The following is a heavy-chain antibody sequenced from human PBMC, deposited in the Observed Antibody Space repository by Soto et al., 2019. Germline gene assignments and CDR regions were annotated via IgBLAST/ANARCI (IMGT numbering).Heavy chain of an antibody. J-gene: IGHJ4*02. V-gene: IGHV3-23*01. CDR3: AKASGWFGEFAH. CDR2: ISGSGGST. D-gene: IGHD3-10*01. CDR1: GFTFSSYA. Sequence: EVQLLESGGGLVQPGGSLRLSCAASGFTFSSYAMSWVRQAPGKGLEWVSAISGSGGSTYYADSVKGRFTISRDNSKNTLYLQMNSLRAEDTAVYSCAKASGWFGEFAHWGQGPLVTVPS.